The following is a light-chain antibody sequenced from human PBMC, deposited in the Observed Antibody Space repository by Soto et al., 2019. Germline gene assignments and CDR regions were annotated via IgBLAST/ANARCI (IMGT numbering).Light chain of an antibody. V-gene: IGLV2-14*01. J-gene: IGLJ2*01. Sequence: QSALAQPASVSGSPGQSITISCTGTSSDVGAYNYVSWYHQHHPGKAPELIIYDVTDRPSGVSTRFSGSKSGNTASLTISGLQAEDEGDYYCSSYTTIKTVIFGGGTQLTV. CDR3: SSYTTIKTVI. CDR2: DVT. CDR1: SSDVGAYNY.